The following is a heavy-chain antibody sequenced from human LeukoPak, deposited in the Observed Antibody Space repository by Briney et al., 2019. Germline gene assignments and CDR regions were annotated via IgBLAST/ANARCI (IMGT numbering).Heavy chain of an antibody. Sequence: PSETLSLTCSVSGRSVSSYYWSWIRHSPGKGLEWIGYIHNSGRTNYNPSLKSRVTGFVDTSKNQVSLRLSSVTAADTAVYYCARHGTISSESYFDYWGQGALVTVSS. D-gene: IGHD1-14*01. J-gene: IGHJ4*02. V-gene: IGHV4-59*08. CDR2: IHNSGRT. CDR3: ARHGTISSESYFDY. CDR1: GRSVSSYY.